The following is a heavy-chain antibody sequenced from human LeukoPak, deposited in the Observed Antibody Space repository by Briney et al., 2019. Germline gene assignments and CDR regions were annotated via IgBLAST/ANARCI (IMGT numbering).Heavy chain of an antibody. D-gene: IGHD5-24*01. V-gene: IGHV3-7*01. CDR3: ARVRIEMATLDAFDI. Sequence: GGSLRLSCAASGFTFSSYWMSWVRQAPGKGLEWVANIKQDGSEKYYVDSVKGRFTISRDNAKNSLYLQMNSLRAEDTAVYYCARVRIEMATLDAFDIWGQGTMVTASS. CDR1: GFTFSSYW. J-gene: IGHJ3*02. CDR2: IKQDGSEK.